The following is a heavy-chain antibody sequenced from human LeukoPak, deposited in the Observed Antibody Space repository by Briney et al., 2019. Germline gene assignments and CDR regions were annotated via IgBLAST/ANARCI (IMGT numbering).Heavy chain of an antibody. Sequence: GESLKISFKGSGYTFTSYWIGWVRQMPGKGLEWMGIIYPGDSDTRYSPSFQGQVTISADKSISTTYLQWSSLKASDTGIYYCARRGYSSGWQNWFDPWGQGTLVTVSS. CDR1: GYTFTSYW. CDR2: IYPGDSDT. CDR3: ARRGYSSGWQNWFDP. V-gene: IGHV5-51*01. J-gene: IGHJ5*02. D-gene: IGHD6-19*01.